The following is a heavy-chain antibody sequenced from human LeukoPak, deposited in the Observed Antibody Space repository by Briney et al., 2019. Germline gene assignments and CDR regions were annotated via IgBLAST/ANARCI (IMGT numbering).Heavy chain of an antibody. CDR3: AREPTYYYDSSGYYPYFDY. Sequence: GGSLRLSCTASGFTFGDYALSWFRQAPGKGLEWVANIKQDGSEKYYVDSVKGRFTISRDNAKNSLYLQMNSLRAEDTAVYYCAREPTYYYDSSGYYPYFDYWGQGTLVTVSS. J-gene: IGHJ4*02. V-gene: IGHV3-7*01. D-gene: IGHD3-22*01. CDR1: GFTFGDYA. CDR2: IKQDGSEK.